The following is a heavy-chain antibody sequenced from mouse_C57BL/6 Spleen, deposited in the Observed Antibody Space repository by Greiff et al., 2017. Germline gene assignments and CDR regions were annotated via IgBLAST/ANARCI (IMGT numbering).Heavy chain of an antibody. CDR1: GFTFSSYA. J-gene: IGHJ1*03. Sequence: EVHLVESGGGLVKPGGSLKLSCAASGFTFSSYAMSWVRQTPEKRLEWVATISDGGSYTYYPDNVKGRFTISRDNAKNNLYLQMSHLKSEDTAMYYCARDGGSSYRWYFDVWGTGTTVTVSS. CDR2: ISDGGSYT. D-gene: IGHD1-1*01. CDR3: ARDGGSSYRWYFDV. V-gene: IGHV5-4*01.